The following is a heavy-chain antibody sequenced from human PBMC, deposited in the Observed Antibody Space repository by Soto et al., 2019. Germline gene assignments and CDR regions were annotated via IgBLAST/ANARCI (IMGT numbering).Heavy chain of an antibody. CDR1: GFKFDYHD. J-gene: IGHJ4*02. CDR2: IGTGGGDT. V-gene: IGHV3-23*01. CDR3: ASWGHIVPVSPTDFDH. D-gene: IGHD2-21*01. Sequence: PGGSLRLSCEASGFKFDYHDMSWVRQAPGKGLEWVSGIGTGGGDTYYADSVKGRFTVSRDNAKNTLYLQMHSLRAEDTAMYYCASWGHIVPVSPTDFDHWGEGTLVTVSS.